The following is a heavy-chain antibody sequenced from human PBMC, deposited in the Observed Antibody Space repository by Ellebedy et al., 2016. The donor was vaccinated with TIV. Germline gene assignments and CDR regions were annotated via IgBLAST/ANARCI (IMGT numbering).Heavy chain of an antibody. D-gene: IGHD1-14*01. V-gene: IGHV3-7*03. CDR3: ARGGRKTSYFWQY. J-gene: IGHJ4*02. CDR1: GLVFSDYC. Sequence: GESLKISCAASGLVFSDYCMTWLRVSSGKGPEWVATIASDGIEKSYADSVKGRFTVSRDNTENSMYLQMNSLRADDTGVYYCARGGRKTSYFWQYWGQGTPLTVSP. CDR2: IASDGIEK.